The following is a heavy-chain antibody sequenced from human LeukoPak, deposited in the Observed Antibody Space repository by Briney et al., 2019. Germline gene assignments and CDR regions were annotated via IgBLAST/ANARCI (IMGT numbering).Heavy chain of an antibody. CDR1: GFTFSSYA. V-gene: IGHV3-23*01. CDR2: ISGSSYTT. Sequence: GGSLRLSCAASGFTFSSYAMSWVRQAPGKGLEWVSGISGSSYTTYYADSVKGRFTISRDNSKNTLYLQMNSLRAEDTAVYYCAKDHPRPARVYRKENYFDYWGQGTLVTVSS. J-gene: IGHJ4*02. D-gene: IGHD1-14*01. CDR3: AKDHPRPARVYRKENYFDY.